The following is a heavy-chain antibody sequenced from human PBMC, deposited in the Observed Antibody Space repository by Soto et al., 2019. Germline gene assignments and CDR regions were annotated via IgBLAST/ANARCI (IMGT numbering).Heavy chain of an antibody. CDR2: ISGSGGST. D-gene: IGHD3-10*01. J-gene: IGHJ4*02. V-gene: IGHV3-23*01. CDR1: GFTFSSYA. Sequence: PGGSLRLSCAASGFTFSSYAMSWVRQAPGKGLEWVSAISGSGGSTYYADSVKGRFTISRDNSKNTLYLQMNSLRAEDTAVYYCAKVCITMVRGVTPYFDYWGQGTLVTVSS. CDR3: AKVCITMVRGVTPYFDY.